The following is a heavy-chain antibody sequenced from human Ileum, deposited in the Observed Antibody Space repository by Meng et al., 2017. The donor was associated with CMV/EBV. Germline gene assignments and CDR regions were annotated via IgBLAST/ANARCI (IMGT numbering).Heavy chain of an antibody. CDR2: ISASGGST. CDR1: GFTFSSYA. CDR3: AKGATAFDY. V-gene: IGHV3-23*01. Sequence: LLEFGGNLVQPGGSLRLSCAASGFTFSSYAMTWVRQAPGKGLEWLSTISASGGSTYYADSVKGRFTISRDNSKNTLSLQLNNLRAEDTAVYYCAKGATAFDYWGQGTLVTVSS. J-gene: IGHJ4*02.